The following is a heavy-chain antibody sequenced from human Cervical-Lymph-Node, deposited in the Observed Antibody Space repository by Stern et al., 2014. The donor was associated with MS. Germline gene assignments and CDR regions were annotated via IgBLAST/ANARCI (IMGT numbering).Heavy chain of an antibody. J-gene: IGHJ4*02. V-gene: IGHV1-2*06. CDR3: ARELRGGRSGHY. CDR2: ISPDVGVT. Sequence: QVQLVQSGAEVKKPGASVKVSCKTSGYNFINYYMHWVRQAPGQGFEWLGRISPDVGVTDYAQKFQGRVTMTRDPAISTVYMKLHRLTSDDTAVYFWARELRGGRSGHYWGQGSLVIVST. D-gene: IGHD1-26*01. CDR1: GYNFINYY.